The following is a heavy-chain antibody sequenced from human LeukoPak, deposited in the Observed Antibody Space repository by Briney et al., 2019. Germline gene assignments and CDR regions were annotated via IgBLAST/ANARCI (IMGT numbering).Heavy chain of an antibody. CDR3: AKIGIPGAFDI. CDR2: IGGSVSPI. CDR1: GFTFSDYF. D-gene: IGHD1-26*01. V-gene: IGHV3-11*04. J-gene: IGHJ3*02. Sequence: PGGSLRLSCAASGFTFSDYFMSWICQAPGKGLEWISYIGGSVSPIYYADSVKGRFTISRDNAKNSLYLQMNSLRAEDTAVYYCAKIGIPGAFDIWGQGTMVSVSS.